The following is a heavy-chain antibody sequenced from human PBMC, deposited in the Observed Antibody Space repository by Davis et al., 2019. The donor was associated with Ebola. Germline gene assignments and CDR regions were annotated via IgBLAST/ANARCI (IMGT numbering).Heavy chain of an antibody. CDR1: GFIFRSYA. CDR3: ARCGYSSGWYGINWFDP. D-gene: IGHD6-19*01. CDR2: ISSSSSTI. J-gene: IGHJ5*02. Sequence: GGSLRLSCAASGFIFRSYAISWVRQAPGKGLEWVSSISSSSSTIYYADSVKGRFTISRDNAKNSLYLQMNSLRDEDTAVYYCARCGYSSGWYGINWFDPWGQGTLVTVSS. V-gene: IGHV3-48*02.